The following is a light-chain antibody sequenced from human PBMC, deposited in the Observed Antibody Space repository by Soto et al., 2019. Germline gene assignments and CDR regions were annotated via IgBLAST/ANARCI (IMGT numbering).Light chain of an antibody. J-gene: IGLJ1*01. V-gene: IGLV2-14*01. CDR1: RSDIGDSNF. CDR2: VVN. CDR3: ASFRSGTILV. Sequence: QSALTQPASVSGSPGQSVTISCTGPRSDIGDSNFISWYQHSPPKAPRLLIYVVNNRPSGVSRRFSASKAGNTASLTISGLLDDDEADYFCASFRSGTILVFGSGTKVTVL.